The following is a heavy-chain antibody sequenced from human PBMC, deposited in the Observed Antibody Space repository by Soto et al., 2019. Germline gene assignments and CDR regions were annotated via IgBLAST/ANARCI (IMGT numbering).Heavy chain of an antibody. J-gene: IGHJ1*01. CDR3: GRGGDAHKMGRH. CDR1: DDSLSSTSYY. D-gene: IGHD2-2*01. Sequence: QVQLQGSGPGLVKPSETLSLICSVSDDSLSSTSYYWSWIRQPPGKGLEWIGFVHFSGSIHYNASLKSRATISVDTSRKQISLKMTSLTAADTAVYFCGRGGDAHKMGRHWGQGTLVTVSS. CDR2: VHFSGSI. V-gene: IGHV4-61*01.